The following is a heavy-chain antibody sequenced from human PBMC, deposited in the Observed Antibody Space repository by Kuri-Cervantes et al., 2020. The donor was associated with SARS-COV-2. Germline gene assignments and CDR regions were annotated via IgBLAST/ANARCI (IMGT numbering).Heavy chain of an antibody. Sequence: GSLRLSCAVSGYSISSGYYWGWIRQPPGKGLEWIGSIYHSGSTYYNPSLKSRVTISVDTSKNQFSLKLSSVTAADTAVYYCARANYYMDVWGKGTTVTVSS. CDR3: ARANYYMDV. J-gene: IGHJ6*03. CDR1: GYSISSGYY. V-gene: IGHV4-38-2*01. CDR2: IYHSGST.